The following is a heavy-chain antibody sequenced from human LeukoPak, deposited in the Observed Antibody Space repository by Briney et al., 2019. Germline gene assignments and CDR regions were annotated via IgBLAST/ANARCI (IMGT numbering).Heavy chain of an antibody. V-gene: IGHV4-38-2*01. Sequence: SETLSLTCAVSGYSISSGYYWGWIRQPPGKGLEWIGSIYHSGSTYYNPSLKSRVTISVDTSKNQFSLKLSSVTAADTAVYYCARQGAVVVITTSFDYWGQGTLVTVSS. D-gene: IGHD3-22*01. CDR2: IYHSGST. CDR3: ARQGAVVVITTSFDY. J-gene: IGHJ4*02. CDR1: GYSISSGYY.